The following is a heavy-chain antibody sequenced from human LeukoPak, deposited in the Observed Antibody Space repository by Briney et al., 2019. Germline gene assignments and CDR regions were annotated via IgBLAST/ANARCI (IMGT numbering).Heavy chain of an antibody. Sequence: SETLSLTCTVSGGSISSYYWSWIRQPPGKGLEWIGYIYYSGSTNYNPSLKSRVTISVDTSKNQFSLKLSSVTAADTAVYYCARVRLEGTFYYHYYYMDVWGKGTTVTVSS. V-gene: IGHV4-59*01. CDR1: GGSISSYY. CDR3: ARVRLEGTFYYHYYYMDV. CDR2: IYYSGST. D-gene: IGHD1-1*01. J-gene: IGHJ6*03.